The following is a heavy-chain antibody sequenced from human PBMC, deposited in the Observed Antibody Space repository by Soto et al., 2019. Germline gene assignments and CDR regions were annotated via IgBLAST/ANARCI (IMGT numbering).Heavy chain of an antibody. CDR1: GYTFTSYG. J-gene: IGHJ6*03. D-gene: IGHD3-3*01. CDR3: ARNSITIFGVVIEYYYYMDV. Sequence: ASVKVSCKASGYTFTSYGISWVRQAPGQGLEWMGWISAYNGNTNYAQKLQGRVTMTTDTSTSTAYMELRSLRSDDTAVYYCARNSITIFGVVIEYYYYMDVWGKGTTVTVSS. V-gene: IGHV1-18*01. CDR2: ISAYNGNT.